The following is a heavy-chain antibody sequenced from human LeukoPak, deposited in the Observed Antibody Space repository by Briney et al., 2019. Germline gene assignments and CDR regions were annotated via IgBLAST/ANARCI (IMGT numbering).Heavy chain of an antibody. CDR2: INPNSGGT. CDR3: ARNIWFGESADAFDI. D-gene: IGHD3-10*01. Sequence: ASVKVSCKASGGTSSNYAISWVRQAPGQGLEWMGGINPNSGGTNYAQKFQGRVTMTRDKSIRTAYMELSRLTSDDTAVYYCARNIWFGESADAFDIWGQGTMVTVSS. J-gene: IGHJ3*02. CDR1: GGTSSNYA. V-gene: IGHV1-2*02.